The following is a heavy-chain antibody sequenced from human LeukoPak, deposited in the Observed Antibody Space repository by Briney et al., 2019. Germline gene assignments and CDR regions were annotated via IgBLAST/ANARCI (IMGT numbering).Heavy chain of an antibody. CDR2: ISWNSGNI. CDR1: GFTFDDYA. CDR3: AKGTTGTTGGWFDP. V-gene: IGHV3-9*03. D-gene: IGHD1-1*01. Sequence: QPGRSLRLSCAASGFTFDDYAVHWVRHAPGKGLEWVSGISWNSGNIGYAHSVEGRFTLSRDHAKDSLYLQMNSLRAEDMALYYCAKGTTGTTGGWFDPWGQGNLVTVSS. J-gene: IGHJ5*02.